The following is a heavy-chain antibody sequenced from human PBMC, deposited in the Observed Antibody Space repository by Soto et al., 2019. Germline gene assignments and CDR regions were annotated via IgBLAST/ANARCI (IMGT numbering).Heavy chain of an antibody. J-gene: IGHJ6*02. Sequence: GGSLRLSCAASGFTFSSYAMHWVRQAPGKGLEWVAVISYDGSNKYYADSVKGRFTISRDNSKNTLYLQMNSLRAEDTAVYYCARVAARLYCYYGMDVWGQGTTVTVSS. CDR3: ARVAARLYCYYGMDV. CDR2: ISYDGSNK. CDR1: GFTFSSYA. D-gene: IGHD6-6*01. V-gene: IGHV3-30-3*01.